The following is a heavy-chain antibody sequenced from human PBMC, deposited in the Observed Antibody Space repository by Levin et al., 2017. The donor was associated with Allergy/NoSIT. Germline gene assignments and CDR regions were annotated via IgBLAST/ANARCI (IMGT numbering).Heavy chain of an antibody. V-gene: IGHV3-30-3*01. Sequence: PGESLKISCAASGFTFSSYAMHWVRQAPGKGLEWVAVISYDGSNKYYADSVKGRFTISRDNSKNTLYLQMNSLRAEDTAVYYCARAVYSSGFDYWGQGTLVTVSS. CDR3: ARAVYSSGFDY. D-gene: IGHD6-19*01. CDR2: ISYDGSNK. J-gene: IGHJ4*02. CDR1: GFTFSSYA.